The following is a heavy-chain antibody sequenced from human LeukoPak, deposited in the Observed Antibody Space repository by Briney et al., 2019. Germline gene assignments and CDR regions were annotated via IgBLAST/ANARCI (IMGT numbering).Heavy chain of an antibody. Sequence: SQTLSLTCTVSGGSISSGGYYWSWIRQHPGKGLEWIGYIYHSGSTYYNPSLKSRVTISVDTSKNQFSLKLSSVTAADTAVYYCARVHYYYDSSGYPDYWGQGTLVTVSS. D-gene: IGHD3-22*01. V-gene: IGHV4-31*03. J-gene: IGHJ4*02. CDR3: ARVHYYYDSSGYPDY. CDR1: GGSISSGGYY. CDR2: IYHSGST.